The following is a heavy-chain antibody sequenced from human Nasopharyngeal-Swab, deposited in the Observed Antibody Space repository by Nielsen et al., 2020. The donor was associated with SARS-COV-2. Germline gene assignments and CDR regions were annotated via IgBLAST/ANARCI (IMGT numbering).Heavy chain of an antibody. Sequence: WVRQAPGQGLEWMGIINPSGGSTSYAQKFQGRVTMTRDTSTSTVYMELSSLRSEDTAVYYCAGDLDSSGYYPNWFDPWGQGTLVTVSS. D-gene: IGHD3-22*01. CDR2: INPSGGST. V-gene: IGHV1-46*01. J-gene: IGHJ5*02. CDR3: AGDLDSSGYYPNWFDP.